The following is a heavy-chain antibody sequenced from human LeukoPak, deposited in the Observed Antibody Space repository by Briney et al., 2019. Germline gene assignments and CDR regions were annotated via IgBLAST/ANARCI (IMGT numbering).Heavy chain of an antibody. CDR3: AIPPGYCGNDCSFDH. CDR2: IYPGDYET. D-gene: IGHD2-21*02. V-gene: IGHV5-51*01. J-gene: IGHJ4*02. Sequence: GESLKISYEGSGYSLSNYWIGWVRQMPGKGLEWMGIIYPGDYETRYSPSIQGLVTISVDKSISTAYLQWSSLKASDTAMYYCAIPPGYCGNDCSFDHWGQGTLVTVSS. CDR1: GYSLSNYW.